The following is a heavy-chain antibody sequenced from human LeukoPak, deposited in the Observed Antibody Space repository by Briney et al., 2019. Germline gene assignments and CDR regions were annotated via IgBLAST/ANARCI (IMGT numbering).Heavy chain of an antibody. CDR3: ARDLGLGEKYYFDY. J-gene: IGHJ4*02. CDR1: GGTFSSYA. V-gene: IGHV1-69*04. Sequence: ASVKVSCKASGGTFSSYAISWVRQAPGQGLEWMGRIIPILGIANYAQKFQGRVTITADKSTGTAYMELSSLRSEDTAVYYCARDLGLGEKYYFDYWGQGTLVTVSS. CDR2: IIPILGIA. D-gene: IGHD6-19*01.